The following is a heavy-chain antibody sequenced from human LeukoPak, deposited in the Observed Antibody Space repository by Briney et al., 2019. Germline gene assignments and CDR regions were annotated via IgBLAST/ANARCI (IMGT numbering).Heavy chain of an antibody. D-gene: IGHD5-18*01. CDR1: GFTFSDYY. V-gene: IGHV3-11*01. J-gene: IGHJ4*02. CDR3: ANSGGDSYGATY. Sequence: GGSLRLSCAAFGFTFSDYYMSWIRQAPGKGLEWVAYISISGDTKYYADSVKGRFTISRDNAENSLYLQMNSLRADDTAVYYCANSGGDSYGATYWGQGTLVIVSS. CDR2: ISISGDTK.